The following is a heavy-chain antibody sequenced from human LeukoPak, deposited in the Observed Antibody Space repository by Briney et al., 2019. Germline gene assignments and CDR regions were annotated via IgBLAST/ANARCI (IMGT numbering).Heavy chain of an antibody. Sequence: PGGSLRLSCAASGFTFNTFDMTWVRQAPGKGLEWVSYISSGSSSRYYADSVKGRFTISRDNAKNSLYLQMNSLRAEDTAVYYCARGPGSSSWYVRGHWFDPWGQGTLVTVSS. J-gene: IGHJ5*02. V-gene: IGHV3-48*01. CDR1: GFTFNTFD. CDR3: ARGPGSSSWYVRGHWFDP. D-gene: IGHD6-13*01. CDR2: ISSGSSSR.